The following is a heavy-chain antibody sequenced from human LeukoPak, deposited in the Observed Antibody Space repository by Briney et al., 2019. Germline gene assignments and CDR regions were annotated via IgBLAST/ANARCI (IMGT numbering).Heavy chain of an antibody. J-gene: IGHJ4*02. Sequence: GGSLRLSCAASGLTFSSYGMHWVRQAAGKGLEWVASIRYDGSNKYYADSVKGRFTISRDNAKNSLYLQMNSLRAEDTALYYCARGSDYYDSSGYYYPLDYWGQGTLVTVSS. CDR3: ARGSDYYDSSGYYYPLDY. CDR1: GLTFSSYG. D-gene: IGHD3-22*01. V-gene: IGHV3-30*02. CDR2: IRYDGSNK.